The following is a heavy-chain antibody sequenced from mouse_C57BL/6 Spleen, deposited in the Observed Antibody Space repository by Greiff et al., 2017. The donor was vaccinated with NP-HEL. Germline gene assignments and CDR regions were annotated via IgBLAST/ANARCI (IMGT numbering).Heavy chain of an antibody. CDR1: GFTFSSYA. D-gene: IGHD1-1*01. J-gene: IGHJ2*01. CDR3: TTGSYGSFDY. V-gene: IGHV5-9-1*02. Sequence: EVMLVESGEGLVKPGGSLKLSCAASGFTFSSYAMSWVRQTPEQRLEWVAYISSGGDYIYYADTVKGRFTLSRDNARNTLYLQMSSLKAEETAMYYCTTGSYGSFDYWGKGTTLTVSS. CDR2: ISSGGDYI.